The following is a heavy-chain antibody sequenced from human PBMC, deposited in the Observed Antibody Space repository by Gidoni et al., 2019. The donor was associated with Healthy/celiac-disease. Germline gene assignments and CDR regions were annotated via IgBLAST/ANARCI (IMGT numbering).Heavy chain of an antibody. D-gene: IGHD3-3*01. CDR3: ARLGRRFLEWLKFDY. Sequence: QVQLQESGPGLVKPSGTLSLTCAVSGGSISSSNWWSWVRQPPGKGLEWIGEIYHSGSTIYNPSLKSRVTISVDKSKNQFSLKLSSVTAADTAVYYCARLGRRFLEWLKFDYWGQGTLVTVSS. J-gene: IGHJ4*02. V-gene: IGHV4-4*02. CDR2: IYHSGST. CDR1: GGSISSSNW.